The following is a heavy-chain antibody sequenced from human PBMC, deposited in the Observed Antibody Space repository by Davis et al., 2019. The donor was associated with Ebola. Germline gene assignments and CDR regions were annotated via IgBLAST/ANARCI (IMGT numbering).Heavy chain of an antibody. D-gene: IGHD3-9*01. V-gene: IGHV1-69*06. Sequence: SVKVSCKASGGTFSSYAISWVRQAPGQGLEWMGGIIPIFGTANYAQKFQGRVTITADKSTSTAYMELSSLRSEDTAVYYCARDGYYDILTGYPFDYWGQGTLVTVSS. CDR2: IIPIFGTA. J-gene: IGHJ4*02. CDR1: GGTFSSYA. CDR3: ARDGYYDILTGYPFDY.